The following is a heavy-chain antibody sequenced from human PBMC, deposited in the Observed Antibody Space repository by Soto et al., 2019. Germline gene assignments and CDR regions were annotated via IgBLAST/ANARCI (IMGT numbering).Heavy chain of an antibody. J-gene: IGHJ4*02. CDR2: ISGSGGST. Sequence: VQLVESGGGVVQPGRSLRLSCAASGFTFSSYGMSWVRQAPGKGLEWVSAISGSGGSTYYADSVKGRFTISRDNSKKTLYLQMNSLRAEDTAVYYCAKTKRLGGEDYWGQGTLVTVSS. D-gene: IGHD3-10*01. CDR1: GFTFSSYG. V-gene: IGHV3-23*04. CDR3: AKTKRLGGEDY.